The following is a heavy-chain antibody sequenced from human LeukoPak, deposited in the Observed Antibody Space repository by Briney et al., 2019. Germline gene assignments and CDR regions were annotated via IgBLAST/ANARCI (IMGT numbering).Heavy chain of an antibody. CDR2: IYYNGVA. D-gene: IGHD5-18*01. CDR1: GASMNFYY. CDR3: ARHRGYSYGSDAFDI. Sequence: PSETLSLTCTVSGASMNFYYWSWIRQPPGKGLEWIGSIYYNGVANYNPSLNSRVTISVDTSKSQFSLNLSSVTAADTAVYYCARHRGYSYGSDAFDIWGQGTMVTVSS. V-gene: IGHV4-59*08. J-gene: IGHJ3*02.